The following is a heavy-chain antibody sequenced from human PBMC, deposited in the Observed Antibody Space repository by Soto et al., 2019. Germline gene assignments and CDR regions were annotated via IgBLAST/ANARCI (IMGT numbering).Heavy chain of an antibody. V-gene: IGHV1-58*01. D-gene: IGHD3-22*01. J-gene: IGHJ4*02. CDR1: GFTFTSSA. Sequence: SVKVSCKTSGFTFTSSAVQWVRQARGQRLEWIGWVVVGSGNTNYAQKFQERVTITRDMSTSTAYMELSSLRSEDTAVYYCAYSSGYIIFDYWGQGTLVTGSS. CDR3: AYSSGYIIFDY. CDR2: VVVGSGNT.